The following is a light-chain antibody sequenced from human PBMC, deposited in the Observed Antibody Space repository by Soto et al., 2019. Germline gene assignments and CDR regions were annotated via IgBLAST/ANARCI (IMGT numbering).Light chain of an antibody. J-gene: IGLJ2*01. CDR1: NSDVGGYNY. CDR3: SSYTTSSTFV. Sequence: QSALTQPASISGSPGQSITISCTRTNSDVGGYNYVSWYQQYPGKAPKLMIYDVDNRPSGVSYRFSGSKSGKTASLTISGLQAEDEADYYCSSYTTSSTFVFGGGTKLTVL. V-gene: IGLV2-14*01. CDR2: DVD.